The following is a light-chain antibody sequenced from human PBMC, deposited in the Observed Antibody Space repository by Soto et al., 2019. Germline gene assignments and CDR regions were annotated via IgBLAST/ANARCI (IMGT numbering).Light chain of an antibody. CDR1: SSDVGGYNY. V-gene: IGLV2-14*01. CDR3: SSYTSSSFYV. CDR2: DVS. Sequence: QSALTQPASVSGSPGQSITISCNRTSSDVGGYNYVSWYQQHPGKAPKLMIYDVSNRHSGVSNRFSGSKSGKTASLTISGLQAEDEADYYCSSYTSSSFYVFGTGTKVTVL. J-gene: IGLJ1*01.